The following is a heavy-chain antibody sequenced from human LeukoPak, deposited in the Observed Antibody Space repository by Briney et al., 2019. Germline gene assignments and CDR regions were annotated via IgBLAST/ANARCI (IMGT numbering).Heavy chain of an antibody. V-gene: IGHV1-2*02. J-gene: IGHJ4*02. Sequence: ASLKISCKASGYTFTGYYMHWVRQAPRHGLEWMGWINPNSGGTNYAQKFQGRVTMTRDTSISTAYMELSRLRSDDTAVYYCASGPTDLSFRRNTFDYWGQGTLVTVSS. CDR1: GYTFTGYY. CDR3: ASGPTDLSFRRNTFDY. D-gene: IGHD2/OR15-2a*01. CDR2: INPNSGGT.